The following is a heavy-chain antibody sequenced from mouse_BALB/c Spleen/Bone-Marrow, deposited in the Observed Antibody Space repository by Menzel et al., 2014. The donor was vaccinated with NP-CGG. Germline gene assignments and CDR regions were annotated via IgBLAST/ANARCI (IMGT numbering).Heavy chain of an antibody. CDR2: ISSGSSTI. V-gene: IGHV5-17*02. CDR1: GFTFXSFG. CDR3: ARKHYDSWFAY. J-gene: IGHJ3*01. D-gene: IGHD1-2*01. Sequence: EVKLQESGGGLVQPGGSRKLSCAASGFTFXSFGMHWVRQAPEKGLEWVAYISSGSSTIYYADTVKGRVTISRDNPKNTLFLQMTSLRSEDTAVYYCARKHYDSWFAYWGQGTLVTVSS.